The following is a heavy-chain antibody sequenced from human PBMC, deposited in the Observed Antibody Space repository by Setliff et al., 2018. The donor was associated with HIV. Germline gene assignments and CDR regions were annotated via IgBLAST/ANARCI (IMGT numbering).Heavy chain of an antibody. CDR3: AREPTGDFWSGYSSRGLDY. V-gene: IGHV1-2*06. CDR2: FNPNSGVT. J-gene: IGHJ4*02. D-gene: IGHD3-3*01. Sequence: ASVKVSCKASGFIFTDYQIHWVRQAPGQGLEWMGRFNPNSGVTGSPQKFQGRVTMTRDTSINTAYMELSRLTSDDTAFYYCAREPTGDFWSGYSSRGLDYWGRGTLVTVSS. CDR1: GFIFTDYQ.